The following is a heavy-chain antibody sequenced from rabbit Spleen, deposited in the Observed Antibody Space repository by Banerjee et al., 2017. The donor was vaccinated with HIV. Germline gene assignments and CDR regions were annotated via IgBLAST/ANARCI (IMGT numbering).Heavy chain of an antibody. D-gene: IGHD1-1*01. J-gene: IGHJ4*01. Sequence: QSLEESGGGLVKPGASLTLTCKASGFSFSSGYYICWVRQAPGKGLEWIGCIGTGSGSTYYASWAKGRFTISKTSSTVDLQMTSLTAADTATYFCARDVDTIYFRFSLWGQGTLVTVS. CDR3: ARDVDTIYFRFSL. CDR1: GFSFSSGYY. CDR2: IGTGSGST. V-gene: IGHV1S40*01.